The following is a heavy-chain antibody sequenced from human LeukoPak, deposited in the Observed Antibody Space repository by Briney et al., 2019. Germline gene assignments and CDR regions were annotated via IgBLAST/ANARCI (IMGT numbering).Heavy chain of an antibody. CDR3: ARGSSAGASLRHDY. CDR2: IKQDGSEE. V-gene: IGHV3-7*01. D-gene: IGHD1-26*01. Sequence: GGSLRLSCAASGCTFSSYWMSWVRQAPGKGLEWVANIKQDGSEENFVDSVKGRFTISRDNAKKSLYLQMNSLRAEDTAVYYCARGSSAGASLRHDYWGQGTLVTVSS. J-gene: IGHJ4*02. CDR1: GCTFSSYW.